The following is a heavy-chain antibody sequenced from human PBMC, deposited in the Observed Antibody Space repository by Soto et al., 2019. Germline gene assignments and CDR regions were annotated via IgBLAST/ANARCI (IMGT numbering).Heavy chain of an antibody. D-gene: IGHD3-10*01. CDR2: IIPIFGTA. J-gene: IGHJ4*02. Sequence: SVKVSCKASGGTFSSYAISWVRQAPGQGLEWMGGIIPIFGTANYAQKFQGRVTITADESTSTAYMELSSLRSEDTAVYYCARDFDYYGSGSYYNLGYWGQGTLVTVSS. CDR3: ARDFDYYGSGSYYNLGY. V-gene: IGHV1-69*13. CDR1: GGTFSSYA.